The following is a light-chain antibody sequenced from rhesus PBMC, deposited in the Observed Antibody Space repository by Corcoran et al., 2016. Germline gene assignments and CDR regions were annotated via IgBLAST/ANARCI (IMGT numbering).Light chain of an antibody. V-gene: IGKV3-42*02. J-gene: IGKJ4*01. Sequence: EIVLTQSPATLALSPGERATLSCRASQSVSSQLAWYQQKPGQAPSLLIYGASTRATDIPDRVRGSGSGTDFTLTIISLEPEDFAVYYCQQFGNWPFTVGGGTKVEIK. CDR1: QSVSSQ. CDR3: QQFGNWPFT. CDR2: GAS.